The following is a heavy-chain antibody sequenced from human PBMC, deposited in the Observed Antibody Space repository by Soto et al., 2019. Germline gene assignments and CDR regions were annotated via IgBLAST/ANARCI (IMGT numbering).Heavy chain of an antibody. CDR2: ISGSGGST. J-gene: IGHJ6*02. CDR3: AKYKGAGAGTLHYYYGMDV. Sequence: LRLSCAASGFTFSSYAMSWVRQAPGKGLEWVSAISGSGGSTYYADSVKGRFTISRDNSKNTLYLQMNSLRAEDTAVYHCAKYKGAGAGTLHYYYGMDVWGQGTTVTVSS. CDR1: GFTFSSYA. V-gene: IGHV3-23*01. D-gene: IGHD6-19*01.